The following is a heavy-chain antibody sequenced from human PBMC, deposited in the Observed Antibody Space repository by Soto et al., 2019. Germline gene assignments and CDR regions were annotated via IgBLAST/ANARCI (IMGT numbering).Heavy chain of an antibody. V-gene: IGHV4-34*01. CDR1: GGSFSGYY. CDR2: INHSGST. D-gene: IGHD3-10*01. Sequence: QVQLQQWGAGLLKPSETLSLTCAVYGGSFSGYYWSWIRQPPGKGLEWIGEINHSGSTNYNPSRNSRVTISEDTSKNQFSLKLSSVTDADTAVYYCARGLLLWDGELSRRGDHYYYMDVWGKGTTVTVSS. CDR3: ARGLLLWDGELSRRGDHYYYMDV. J-gene: IGHJ6*03.